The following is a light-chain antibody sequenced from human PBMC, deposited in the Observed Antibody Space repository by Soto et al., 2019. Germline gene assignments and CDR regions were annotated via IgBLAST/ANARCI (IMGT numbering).Light chain of an antibody. CDR3: QQANSFPPASIT. J-gene: IGKJ5*01. CDR1: QGISTY. CDR2: AAS. Sequence: DIQLTQSPSFLSASVGDRVTITCRASQGISTYLAWYQQKPGKAPKLLIYAASSLQSGVPSRFSGSGSGTDFTLTISSLQPEDFATYYCQQANSFPPASITFGQGTRLEIK. V-gene: IGKV1-9*01.